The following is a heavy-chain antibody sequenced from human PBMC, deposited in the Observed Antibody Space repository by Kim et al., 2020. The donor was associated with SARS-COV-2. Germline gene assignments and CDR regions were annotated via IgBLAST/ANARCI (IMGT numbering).Heavy chain of an antibody. CDR1: GGSFSGYY. Sequence: SETLSLTCAVYGGSFSGYYWSWIRQPPGKGLEWIGEINHSGSTNYNPSLKSRVTISVDTSKNQFSLKLSSVTAADTAVYYCARGDSRRDGYNKRYYYGMDVWGQGTTVTVSS. CDR2: INHSGST. D-gene: IGHD5-12*01. CDR3: ARGDSRRDGYNKRYYYGMDV. J-gene: IGHJ6*02. V-gene: IGHV4-34*01.